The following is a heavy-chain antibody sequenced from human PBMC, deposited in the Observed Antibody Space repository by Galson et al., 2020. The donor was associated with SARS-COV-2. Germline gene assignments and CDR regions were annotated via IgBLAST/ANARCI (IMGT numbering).Heavy chain of an antibody. CDR1: GFTFSSYW. D-gene: IGHD2-2*01. V-gene: IGHV3-7*01. CDR3: AREGVVPAIYYYYYYYMDV. Sequence: GESLKISCAASGFTFSSYWMSWVRQAPGKGLEWVANIKQDGSEKYYVDSVKGRFTISRDNAKNSLYLQMNSLRAEDTAVYYCAREGVVPAIYYYYYYYMDVWGKVTTVTISS. J-gene: IGHJ6*03. CDR2: IKQDGSEK.